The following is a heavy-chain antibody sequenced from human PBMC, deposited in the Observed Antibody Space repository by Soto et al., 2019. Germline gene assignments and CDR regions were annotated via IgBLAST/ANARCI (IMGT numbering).Heavy chain of an antibody. CDR3: AKDRGIVATPYHPWGNWFDP. CDR2: ISGSGGST. Sequence: GGSLRLSCAASGFTFSSYAMSWVRQAPGKGLEWVSAISGSGGSTYYADSVKGRFTISRDNSKNTLYLQMNSLGAEDTAVYYCAKDRGIVATPYHPWGNWFDPWGQGTLVTVSS. V-gene: IGHV3-23*01. J-gene: IGHJ5*02. CDR1: GFTFSSYA. D-gene: IGHD5-12*01.